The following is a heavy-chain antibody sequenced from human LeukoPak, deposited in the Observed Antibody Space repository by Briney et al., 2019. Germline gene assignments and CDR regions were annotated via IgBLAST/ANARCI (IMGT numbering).Heavy chain of an antibody. CDR2: INHSGST. CDR1: GGPFSGYY. J-gene: IGHJ3*02. V-gene: IGHV4-34*01. CDR3: ARGLEYSSSLGYAFDI. Sequence: SETLSLTCAVYGGPFSGYYWSWIRQPPGKGLEWIGEINHSGSTNYNPSLKSRVTISVDTSKNQFSLKLSSVTAADTAVYYCARGLEYSSSLGYAFDIWGQGTMVTVSS. D-gene: IGHD6-6*01.